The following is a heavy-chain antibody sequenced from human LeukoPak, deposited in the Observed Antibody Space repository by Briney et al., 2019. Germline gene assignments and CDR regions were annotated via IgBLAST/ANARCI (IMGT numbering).Heavy chain of an antibody. Sequence: GGSLRLSCAASGFTVSSNYMSWVRQAPGKGLEWASVIYSGGSTYYADSVKGRFTISRDNSKNTLYLQMNSLRAEDTAVYYCARPLTQYYDILTGYDYWGQGTLVTVSS. CDR3: ARPLTQYYDILTGYDY. V-gene: IGHV3-66*04. CDR1: GFTVSSNY. D-gene: IGHD3-9*01. CDR2: IYSGGST. J-gene: IGHJ4*02.